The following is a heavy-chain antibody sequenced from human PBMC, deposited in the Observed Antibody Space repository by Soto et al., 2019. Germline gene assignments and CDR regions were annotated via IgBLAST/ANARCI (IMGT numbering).Heavy chain of an antibody. Sequence: PGGSLRLSCAASGLTFRSYWMHWVRQAPGKGLVWVSRINTDGSVAMYVDSVKGRFTISRDNSENTLYLQMNSLRAEDTAVYYCARTCSGGTCSFDYWGQGTLVTVSS. CDR2: INTDGSVA. CDR3: ARTCSGGTCSFDY. CDR1: GLTFRSYW. J-gene: IGHJ4*02. V-gene: IGHV3-74*03. D-gene: IGHD2-15*01.